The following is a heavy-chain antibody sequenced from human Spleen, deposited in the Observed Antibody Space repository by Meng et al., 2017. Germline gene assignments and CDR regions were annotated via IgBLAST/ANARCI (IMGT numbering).Heavy chain of an antibody. D-gene: IGHD5-12*01. J-gene: IGHJ4*02. CDR1: GGTFSSYA. CDR2: IIPIFGTA. CDR3: ARGRDIVATIFWY. V-gene: IGHV1-69*06. Sequence: SVKASCKASGGTFSSYAISWVRQAPGQGLEWTGGIIPIFGTANYAQKFQGRVTITADKSTSTAYMELSSLRSEDTAVYYCARGRDIVATIFWYWGQGTLVTVSS.